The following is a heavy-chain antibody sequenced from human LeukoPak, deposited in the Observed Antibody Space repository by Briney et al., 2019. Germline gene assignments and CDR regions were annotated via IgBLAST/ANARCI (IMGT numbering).Heavy chain of an antibody. CDR1: GYTLTELS. V-gene: IGHV1-18*01. J-gene: IGHJ4*02. CDR3: ARLSFEYSSSSDY. CDR2: ISAYNGNT. D-gene: IGHD6-6*01. Sequence: ASVKVSCKVSGYTLTELSMHWVRQAPGKGLEWMGWISAYNGNTNYAQKLQGRVTMTTDTSTSTAYMEQRSLRSDDTAVYYCARLSFEYSSSSDYWGQGTLVTVSS.